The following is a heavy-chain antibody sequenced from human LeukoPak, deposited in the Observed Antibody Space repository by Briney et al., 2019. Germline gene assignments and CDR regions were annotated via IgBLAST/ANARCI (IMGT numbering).Heavy chain of an antibody. CDR3: ARTPTDYEIVTTYYYYYMDV. J-gene: IGHJ6*03. CDR2: IRYDGINK. CDR1: GFTFSTHG. Sequence: GGSLRLSCAASGFTFSTHGMHWVRQAPGKGLEWVAFIRYDGINKYYADSVKGRFTISRDSFKNTLYLQMNSLRPEDTAVYYCARTPTDYEIVTTYYYYYMDVWGKGTTVTVSS. V-gene: IGHV3-30*02. D-gene: IGHD3-9*01.